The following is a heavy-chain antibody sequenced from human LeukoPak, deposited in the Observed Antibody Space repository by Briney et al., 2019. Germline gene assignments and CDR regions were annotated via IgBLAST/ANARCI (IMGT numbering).Heavy chain of an antibody. CDR3: AKKGSYSSGWYGGHYFDS. V-gene: IGHV3-23*01. CDR2: IGGDSST. CDR1: GFTFSSYA. D-gene: IGHD6-19*01. J-gene: IGHJ4*01. Sequence: PGGSLRLSCEASGFTFSSYALSWVRQAPGKGLEWVAAIGGDSSTYYTGSVRGRFTISRDNSKNTVYLQVSSLRVEDTAVYYCAKKGSYSSGWYGGHYFDSWGQGTLVTVSS.